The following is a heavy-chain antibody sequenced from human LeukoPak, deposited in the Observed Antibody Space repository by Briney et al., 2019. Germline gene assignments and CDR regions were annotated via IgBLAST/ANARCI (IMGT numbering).Heavy chain of an antibody. CDR2: INPNSGGT. Sequence: ASVKVSCKASGYTFTGYYMHWVRQAPGQGLEWMGWINPNSGGTNYAQKFQGWVTMTRDTSISTAYMELSSLRSDDTAVYYCARESRGILNYFDYWGQGTLVTVSS. CDR1: GYTFTGYY. CDR3: ARESRGILNYFDY. D-gene: IGHD3-22*01. V-gene: IGHV1-2*04. J-gene: IGHJ4*02.